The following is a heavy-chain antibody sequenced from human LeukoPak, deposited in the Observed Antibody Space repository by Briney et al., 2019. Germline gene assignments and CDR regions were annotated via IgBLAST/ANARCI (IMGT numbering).Heavy chain of an antibody. CDR1: GDSISSYF. V-gene: IGHV4-59*01. J-gene: IGHJ5*02. CDR3: ARDSHSVDTATPRGFDP. CDR2: FHDSGSA. D-gene: IGHD2-15*01. Sequence: SETLSLTCTVSGDSISSYFWSWIQQPPGKGLEWIGYFHDSGSANYNPSLKSRITMSVDTSKNQFSLKLRSVTAADTAVYYCARDSHSVDTATPRGFDPWGQGTLVTVSS.